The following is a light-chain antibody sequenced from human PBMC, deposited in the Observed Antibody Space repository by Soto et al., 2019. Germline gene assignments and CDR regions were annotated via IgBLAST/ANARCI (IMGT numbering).Light chain of an antibody. CDR3: SSYSTISNLV. V-gene: IGLV2-14*03. J-gene: IGLJ1*01. Sequence: QSVLTQPASVSGSPGQSITISCSGTNTDVGAYDYVSWYQQHPGKAPKLILYDVINRPSGVSDRFSGSKSGNTASLTISGLHAEDEAEYFCSSYSTISNLVFGTGTKLTVL. CDR1: NTDVGAYDY. CDR2: DVI.